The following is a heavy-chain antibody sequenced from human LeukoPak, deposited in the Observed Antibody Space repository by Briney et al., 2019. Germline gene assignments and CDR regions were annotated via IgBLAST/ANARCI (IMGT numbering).Heavy chain of an antibody. V-gene: IGHV1-18*01. CDR3: ARVGDYDTPQGAFDI. D-gene: IGHD3-22*01. CDR1: GYTFTSYG. Sequence: ASVKVSCKASGYTFTSYGISWVRQAPGQGLEWMGWISAYNGNTNYAQKLQGRVTMTTDTSTSTAYMELRSLRSDDTAVYYCARVGDYDTPQGAFDIRGQGTMVTVSS. CDR2: ISAYNGNT. J-gene: IGHJ3*02.